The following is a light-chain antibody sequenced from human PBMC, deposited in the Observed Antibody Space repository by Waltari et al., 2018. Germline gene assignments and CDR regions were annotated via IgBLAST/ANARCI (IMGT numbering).Light chain of an antibody. J-gene: IGKJ4*01. CDR2: DAS. CDR3: QERSNWPGGS. Sequence: EVVLTQPPAPLSLSPGESATLSCRASQSVNTYLAWYQQKPGQAPRLLIYDASNRATGIPARFVGSGSGTDFTLTISSLEAEDFAVYYCQERSNWPGGSFGGGTKVDIK. CDR1: QSVNTY. V-gene: IGKV3-11*01.